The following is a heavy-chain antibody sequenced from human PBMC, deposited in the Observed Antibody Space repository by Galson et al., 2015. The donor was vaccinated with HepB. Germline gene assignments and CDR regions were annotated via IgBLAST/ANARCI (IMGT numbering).Heavy chain of an antibody. J-gene: IGHJ6*02. D-gene: IGHD6-13*01. V-gene: IGHV3-73*01. CDR3: TRPGYGSSWFLDYSHGMDI. Sequence: LRLSCAASGFTFSGSGVHWVRLASGKGLEWVGRIRNRANNYATAYAASVRGRYTVSRDDSKNTAYLQMNSLKTEDTAVYYCTRPGYGSSWFLDYSHGMDIWGQGTTVIVS. CDR2: IRNRANNYAT. CDR1: GFTFSGSG.